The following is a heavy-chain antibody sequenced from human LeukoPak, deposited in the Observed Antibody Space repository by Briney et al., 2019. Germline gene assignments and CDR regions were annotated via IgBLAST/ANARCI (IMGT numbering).Heavy chain of an antibody. J-gene: IGHJ4*02. D-gene: IGHD3-22*01. CDR3: ARTAGGYYYGHYFDY. Sequence: SETLSLTCTVSGGSISSYYWSWIRRPPGKGLEWIGYIYYSGSTNYNPSLKSRVTISVDTSKNQFSLKLSSVTAADTAVYYCARTAGGYYYGHYFDYWGQGTLVTVSS. CDR2: IYYSGST. CDR1: GGSISSYY. V-gene: IGHV4-59*01.